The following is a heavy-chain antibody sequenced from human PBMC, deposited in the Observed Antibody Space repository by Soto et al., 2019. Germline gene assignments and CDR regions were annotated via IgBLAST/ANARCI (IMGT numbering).Heavy chain of an antibody. J-gene: IGHJ4*02. V-gene: IGHV1-3*01. CDR3: ASGLPGHFDN. D-gene: IGHD4-17*01. CDR2: INAGSGYT. Sequence: QVQLVQSGAEVKKPGASVKVSCKASGYSFTSYAMHWVRQAPGQSLEWLGWINAGSGYTTYSQKLQGRVTLTRDTSATTAYMELRSLRSEDTAVYYCASGLPGHFDNWGQGTLVTVSS. CDR1: GYSFTSYA.